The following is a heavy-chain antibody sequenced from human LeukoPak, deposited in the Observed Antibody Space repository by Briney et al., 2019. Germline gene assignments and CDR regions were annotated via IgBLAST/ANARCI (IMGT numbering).Heavy chain of an antibody. CDR1: GGSISSYY. CDR3: ATASYYYDSSGYYPDAFDI. CDR2: IYYSGST. J-gene: IGHJ3*02. D-gene: IGHD3-22*01. Sequence: SETLSLTCTVSGGSISSYYWSWIRQPPGKGLEWIGYIYYSGSTDYNPSLKSRVSISVDTSKNQFSLKLSSVTAADTAVYYCATASYYYDSSGYYPDAFDIWGQGTMVTVSS. V-gene: IGHV4-59*12.